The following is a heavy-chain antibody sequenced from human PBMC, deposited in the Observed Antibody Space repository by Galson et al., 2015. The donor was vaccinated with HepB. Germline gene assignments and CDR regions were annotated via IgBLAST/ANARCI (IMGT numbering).Heavy chain of an antibody. J-gene: IGHJ4*02. CDR1: GGTFSSYT. D-gene: IGHD2-2*01. Sequence: SVKVSCKASGGTFSSYTISWVRQAPGQGLEWMGRIIPILGIANYAQKFQGRVTITADKSTSTAYMELSSLRSEDTAVYYCARDGILPAADGDYFDYWGQGTLVTVSS. CDR2: IIPILGIA. CDR3: ARDGILPAADGDYFDY. V-gene: IGHV1-69*04.